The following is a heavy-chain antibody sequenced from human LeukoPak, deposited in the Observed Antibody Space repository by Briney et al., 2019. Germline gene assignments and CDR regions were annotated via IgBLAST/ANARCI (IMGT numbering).Heavy chain of an antibody. CDR3: AKDGGSYSKPSLYYFDY. CDR2: ISYDGSNK. CDR1: GFSFSNYA. D-gene: IGHD1-26*01. V-gene: IGHV3-30*04. J-gene: IGHJ4*02. Sequence: SGGSLRLSCAASGFSFSNYAMHWVRQAPGKGLEWVAVISYDGSNKYYADSVKGRFTISRDNSKNTLYLQMNSLRAEDTAVYYCAKDGGSYSKPSLYYFDYWGQGTLVTVSS.